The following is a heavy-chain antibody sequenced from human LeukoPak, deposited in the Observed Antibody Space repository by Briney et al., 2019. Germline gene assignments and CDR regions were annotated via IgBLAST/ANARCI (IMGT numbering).Heavy chain of an antibody. Sequence: GGSLRLSCTASGFTFSSYTMTWVRQAPGKGLKWVSTITTGDGNTYYADSVKGRFTVSRDDSKNTLYLQTNSLRAEDTAVYYCAKDGGLWVSAHWGDSWGRGTLVTVSS. V-gene: IGHV3-23*01. D-gene: IGHD7-27*01. J-gene: IGHJ4*02. CDR1: GFTFSSYT. CDR3: AKDGGLWVSAHWGDS. CDR2: ITTGDGNT.